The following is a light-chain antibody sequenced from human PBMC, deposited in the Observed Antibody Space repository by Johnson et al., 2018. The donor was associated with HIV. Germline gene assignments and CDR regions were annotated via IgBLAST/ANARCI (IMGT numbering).Light chain of an antibody. V-gene: IGLV1-51*02. CDR2: ENN. CDR1: SSNIGNNY. J-gene: IGLJ1*01. Sequence: QSVLTQPPSVSAAPGQKVTISCSGSSSNIGNNYVSWYQQLPGTAPKLLIYENNKRPSGIPDRFSGSKSGTSATLGITGLQTGDKADYYCGTWDSSLSSVVFGTGTKVTVL. CDR3: GTWDSSLSSVV.